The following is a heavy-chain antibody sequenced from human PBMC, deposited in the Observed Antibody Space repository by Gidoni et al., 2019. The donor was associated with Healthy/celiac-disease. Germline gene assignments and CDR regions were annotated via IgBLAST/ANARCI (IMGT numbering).Heavy chain of an antibody. D-gene: IGHD3-9*01. CDR1: GYTFTSYG. J-gene: IGHJ5*02. Sequence: QVQLVQSGAEVKKPGASVKVSCKASGYTFTSYGISWVRQATGQGLEWMGWISAYNGNTNYAQKLQGRVTMTTDTSTSTAYMELRSLRSDDTAVYYCARAYYDILTGPGWFDPWGQGTLVTVSS. CDR2: ISAYNGNT. CDR3: ARAYYDILTGPGWFDP. V-gene: IGHV1-18*01.